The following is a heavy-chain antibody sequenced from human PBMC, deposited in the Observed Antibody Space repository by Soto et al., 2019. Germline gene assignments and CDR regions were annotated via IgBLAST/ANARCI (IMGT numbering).Heavy chain of an antibody. D-gene: IGHD6-19*01. CDR3: ASTLTQFRSGWFDP. CDR1: AGIFSSYA. CDR2: IIPMFGSV. J-gene: IGHJ5*02. Sequence: SVKVSCKGSAGIFSSYAISWVRQAPGQGLEWMGEIIPMFGSVKYAQKFQGSVNITADESTSTAYMELSSLKSEDTAMYYCASTLTQFRSGWFDPWGQGTLVTVSS. V-gene: IGHV1-69*13.